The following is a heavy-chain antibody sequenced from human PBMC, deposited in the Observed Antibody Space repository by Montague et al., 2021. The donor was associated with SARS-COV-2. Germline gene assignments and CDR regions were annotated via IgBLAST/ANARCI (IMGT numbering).Heavy chain of an antibody. D-gene: IGHD3-9*01. Sequence: PALVKPTQTLTLTCTFSGFSITTSTMGVGWIRQPPGKALEWLALIYWGDEKRYSPSLRTRLTITKDTAKNQVVLSLTYVDPVDTATYYCAHLIRYYDIFTGIPFDYWGQGSQVTVSS. CDR3: AHLIRYYDIFTGIPFDY. CDR1: GFSITTSTMG. J-gene: IGHJ4*02. CDR2: IYWGDEK. V-gene: IGHV2-5*02.